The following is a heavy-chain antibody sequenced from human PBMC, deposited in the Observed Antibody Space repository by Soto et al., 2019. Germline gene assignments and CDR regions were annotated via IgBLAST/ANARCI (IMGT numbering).Heavy chain of an antibody. J-gene: IGHJ4*02. CDR3: ARDSLAVAGSFYDY. D-gene: IGHD6-19*01. CDR2: VHPNNGNT. V-gene: IGHV1-3*01. CDR1: GYTLTIYS. Sequence: QVLLLQSGSQMKKPGDSVKVSCKASGYTLTIYSIHWLRQAPGQRLEWMGWVHPNNGNTRYSQTLSGRVSLTWDTSAATAFMELHSLRPEDTAVYYCARDSLAVAGSFYDYWGQGALVTVSS.